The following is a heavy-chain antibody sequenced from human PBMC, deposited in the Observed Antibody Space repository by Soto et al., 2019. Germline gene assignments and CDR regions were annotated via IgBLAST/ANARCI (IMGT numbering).Heavy chain of an antibody. D-gene: IGHD3-3*01. J-gene: IGHJ4*02. CDR3: ARGNFGVVIMGFDY. V-gene: IGHV4-30-2*01. CDR1: GGSISSGGYS. Sequence: QLQLQESGSGLVKPSQTMSLTCAVSGGSISSGGYSWSWIRQPPGKGLEWIGYIYHSGSTYYNPSLKSRVTISVDRSKNQFSLKLSSVTAADTAVYYCARGNFGVVIMGFDYWGQGTLVTVSS. CDR2: IYHSGST.